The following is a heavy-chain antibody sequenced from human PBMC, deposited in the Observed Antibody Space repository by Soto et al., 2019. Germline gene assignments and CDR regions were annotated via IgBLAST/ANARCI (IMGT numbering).Heavy chain of an antibody. CDR2: VDPEDDET. V-gene: IGHV1-69-2*01. D-gene: IGHD2-2*01. CDR3: AREASVLIPAAQPSRFDS. CDR1: GYTFTAYY. J-gene: IGHJ4*02. Sequence: EVQLVQSGAEVKKPGATVKISCTVSGYTFTAYYMHWVQQAPGKGLEWMGLVDPEDDETIYAEKFQGRVTITADTSTDTAYMELRILRSADTALYYCAREASVLIPAAQPSRFDSWGQGTLVTVSS.